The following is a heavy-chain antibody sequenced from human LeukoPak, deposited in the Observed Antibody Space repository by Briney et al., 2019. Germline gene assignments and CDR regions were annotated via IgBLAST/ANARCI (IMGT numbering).Heavy chain of an antibody. CDR1: GFSFNTYA. CDR2: ISNTGGST. Sequence: GGSLRPSCAASGFSFNTYAMSWVRQAPGKGLEWVSAISNTGGSTYYADSVKGRFTISRDKSKNTLSLQMNSLRAEDTAVYYCAQQVGYCSSGSCYFTYWGQGTLVTVSS. J-gene: IGHJ1*01. CDR3: AQQVGYCSSGSCYFTY. D-gene: IGHD2-15*01. V-gene: IGHV3-23*01.